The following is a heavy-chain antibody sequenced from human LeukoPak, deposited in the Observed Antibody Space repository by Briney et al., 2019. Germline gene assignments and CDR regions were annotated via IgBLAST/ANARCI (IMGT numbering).Heavy chain of an antibody. V-gene: IGHV1-18*01. J-gene: IGHJ4*02. CDR1: GYTFTSYD. CDR3: ARDLGYDIFDY. CDR2: ISAYNGNT. Sequence: ASAKVSCKASGYTFTSYDINWVRQAPGQGLEWMGWISAYNGNTNYAQKLQGRVTMTTDTSTSTAYMELRSLRSDDTAVYYCARDLGYDIFDYWGQGTLVTVSS. D-gene: IGHD5-12*01.